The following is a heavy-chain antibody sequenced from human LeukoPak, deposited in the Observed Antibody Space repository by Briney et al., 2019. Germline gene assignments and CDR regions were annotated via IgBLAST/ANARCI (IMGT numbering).Heavy chain of an antibody. J-gene: IGHJ3*02. CDR1: GYTFTSYS. CDR3: ATLDYGDASDAFDI. Sequence: ASVKVSCKASGYTFTSYSISWVRQAPGQGLEWMGWISAYNGNTNYAQKLQGRVTMTTDTSTSTAYMELRSLRSDDTAVYYCATLDYGDASDAFDIWGQGTMVTVSS. D-gene: IGHD4-17*01. V-gene: IGHV1-18*01. CDR2: ISAYNGNT.